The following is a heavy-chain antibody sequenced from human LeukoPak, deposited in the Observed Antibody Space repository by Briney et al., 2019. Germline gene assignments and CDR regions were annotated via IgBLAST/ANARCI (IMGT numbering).Heavy chain of an antibody. Sequence: ASVKVSCKASGCTFTSHVSSWVRQAPGQGREGMGWINSYNSNTNYSQKLQGRVTMTKDTTTSTANNELTRPRTDDTAVYFCAGTISGRYLPFDYWGQGTLVTVSS. CDR3: AGTISGRYLPFDY. J-gene: IGHJ4*02. D-gene: IGHD1-26*01. CDR1: GCTFTSHV. V-gene: IGHV1-18*01. CDR2: INSYNSNT.